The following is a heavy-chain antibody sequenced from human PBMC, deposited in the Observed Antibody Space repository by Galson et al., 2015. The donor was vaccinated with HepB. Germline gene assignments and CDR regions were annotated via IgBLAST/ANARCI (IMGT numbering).Heavy chain of an antibody. Sequence: SLRLSCAGSGFTFSNYAMSWVRQAPGKGLEWVSGISGSGGNTYYADSVKGRFTISRDNSKNTLYLHMSILRAEDTAVYYCAIDEGDCSSITCYATFDYWGQGTLVTVSS. V-gene: IGHV3-23*01. J-gene: IGHJ4*02. CDR1: GFTFSNYA. CDR3: AIDEGDCSSITCYATFDY. D-gene: IGHD2-2*01. CDR2: ISGSGGNT.